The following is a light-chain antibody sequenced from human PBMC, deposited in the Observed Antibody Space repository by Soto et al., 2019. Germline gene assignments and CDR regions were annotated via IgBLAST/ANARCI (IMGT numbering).Light chain of an antibody. J-gene: IGKJ1*01. CDR1: QSISDT. CDR3: QQYNNWPWT. V-gene: IGKV3-15*01. CDR2: GAS. Sequence: EIVMTQSPATLSVSPGGRATLSCRASQSISDTLAWYQQKPGQAPRLLIYGASTRAPGFPARFSGSESGTDFTLTISSLQSEDFAVYYCQQYNNWPWTFGQGTKVDIK.